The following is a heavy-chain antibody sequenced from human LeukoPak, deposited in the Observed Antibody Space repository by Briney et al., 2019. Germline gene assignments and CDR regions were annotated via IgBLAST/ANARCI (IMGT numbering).Heavy chain of an antibody. J-gene: IGHJ4*02. D-gene: IGHD3-22*01. CDR1: GGSISSSSYY. CDR2: IYYSGST. V-gene: IGHV4-39*01. Sequence: SETLSLTCTVSGGSISSSSYYWGWIRQPPGKGLEWIGSIYYSGSTYYNPSLKSRVTISVDTSKNQFSLKLSSVTAADTAVYYCARVRFYYYDSSGYFSRGHFDYWGQGTLVTVSS. CDR3: ARVRFYYYDSSGYFSRGHFDY.